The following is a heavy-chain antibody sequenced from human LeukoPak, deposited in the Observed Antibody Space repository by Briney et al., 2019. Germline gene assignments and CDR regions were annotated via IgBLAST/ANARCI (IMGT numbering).Heavy chain of an antibody. Sequence: WASVKVSCTASGYTFTSHGISWVRQAPGQGLEWMGWISAYNGNTNYAQKLQGRVTMTTDTSTSTAYMELRSLRSDDTAVYYCARGTYCSSTSCFTNYYYYYYMDVWGKGTTVTVSS. CDR1: GYTFTSHG. V-gene: IGHV1-18*01. CDR3: ARGTYCSSTSCFTNYYYYYYMDV. CDR2: ISAYNGNT. D-gene: IGHD2-2*01. J-gene: IGHJ6*03.